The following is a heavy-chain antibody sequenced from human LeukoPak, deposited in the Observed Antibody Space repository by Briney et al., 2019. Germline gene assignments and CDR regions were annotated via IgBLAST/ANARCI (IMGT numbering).Heavy chain of an antibody. CDR2: ISYSGIT. J-gene: IGHJ4*02. CDR3: ATSNKVVRPDSWDS. Sequence: PSETLSLTCTVSGGSISSSSFYWGWIRQPPGKGLEWIGSISYSGITYYNPSLKSRLTISVDTSKREVCLKLTSVTAADTAIYFCATSNKVVRPDSWDSWGQGTLVTVSS. D-gene: IGHD2-2*01. V-gene: IGHV4-39*07. CDR1: GGSISSSSFY.